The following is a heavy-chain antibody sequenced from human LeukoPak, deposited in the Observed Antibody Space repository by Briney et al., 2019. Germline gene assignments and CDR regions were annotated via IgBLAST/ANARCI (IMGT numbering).Heavy chain of an antibody. CDR1: GFTFSSYS. CDR2: ISSASTYI. V-gene: IGHV3-21*01. J-gene: IGHJ4*02. CDR3: ARLVWDTTMADGDIDS. Sequence: VGSLRLSCAASGFTFSSYSMNWVRQAPGKGLEWVSSISSASTYIYYADSVKGRFTISRDNAKNSLYLQMNSLRAEDTAMYYCARLVWDTTMADGDIDSWGQGTLLIVSS. D-gene: IGHD5-18*01.